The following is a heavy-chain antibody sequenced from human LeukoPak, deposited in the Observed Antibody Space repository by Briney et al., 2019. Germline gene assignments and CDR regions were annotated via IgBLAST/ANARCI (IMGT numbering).Heavy chain of an antibody. V-gene: IGHV3-9*01. J-gene: IGHJ4*02. D-gene: IGHD3-10*01. CDR3: AKEPRGGGYDY. Sequence: GGSLRPSCAASGFTFDDYAMHWVRQAPGKGLEWVSGISWNSGSIGYADSVKGRFTISRDNAKNSLYLQMNSLRAEDTALYYCAKEPRGGGYDYWGQGTLVTVSS. CDR2: ISWNSGSI. CDR1: GFTFDDYA.